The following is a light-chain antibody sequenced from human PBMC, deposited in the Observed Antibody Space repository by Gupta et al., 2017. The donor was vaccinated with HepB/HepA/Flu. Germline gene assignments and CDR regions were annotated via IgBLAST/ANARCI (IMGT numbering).Light chain of an antibody. Sequence: VLTQSPATLSLSPGERATLACRASQSVSNYLAWYQQTPGQAPRLLIYDASNRATGIPARFIGSGSGTDFTLTISSLEPEDFAVYYCQQRSPITFGQGTRLEIE. J-gene: IGKJ5*01. CDR2: DAS. V-gene: IGKV3-11*01. CDR3: QQRSPIT. CDR1: QSVSNY.